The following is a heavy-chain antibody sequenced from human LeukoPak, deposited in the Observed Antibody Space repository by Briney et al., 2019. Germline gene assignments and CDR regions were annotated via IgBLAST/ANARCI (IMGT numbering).Heavy chain of an antibody. D-gene: IGHD3-10*01. CDR2: IKSKSDGGTT. CDR1: GFTFSNAW. Sequence: GGSLRLSCAASGFTFSNAWMSWVRQAPGKGLEWVGRIKSKSDGGTTDYAAPVKGGFTISRDDSRNTLYLQMNSLRTEDTAVYYCTRWYXYXXXXYYXFLNWFDPWGQGTLVXVXS. CDR3: TRWYXYXXXXYYXFLNWFDP. V-gene: IGHV3-15*01. J-gene: IGHJ5*02.